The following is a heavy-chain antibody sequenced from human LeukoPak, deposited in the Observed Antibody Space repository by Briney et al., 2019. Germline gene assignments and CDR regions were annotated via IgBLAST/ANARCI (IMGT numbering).Heavy chain of an antibody. CDR3: ARDEPYYYGSGSFSDY. J-gene: IGHJ4*02. CDR1: GFTFSSYS. CDR2: ISSSSSYI. D-gene: IGHD3-10*01. Sequence: GGSLRLSCAASGFTFSSYSMNWVRQAPGKGLEWVSSISSSSSYIYYADSVKGRFTISRDNAKNSLYLQMNSLRAEDTAVYYCARDEPYYYGSGSFSDYWGQGTLVTVSS. V-gene: IGHV3-21*01.